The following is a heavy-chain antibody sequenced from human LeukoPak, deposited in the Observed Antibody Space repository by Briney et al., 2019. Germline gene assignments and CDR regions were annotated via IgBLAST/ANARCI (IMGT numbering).Heavy chain of an antibody. CDR1: GGSISSGSYY. V-gene: IGHV4-61*02. D-gene: IGHD1-1*01. CDR2: IYTSGST. Sequence: KSSETLSLTCTVSGGSISSGSYYWSWIRQPAGKGLEWIGRIYTSGSTNYNPSLKSRVTISVDTSKNQFSLKLSSVTAADTAVYYCARATAGTTLFEGIDYWGQGTLVTVSS. J-gene: IGHJ4*02. CDR3: ARATAGTTLFEGIDY.